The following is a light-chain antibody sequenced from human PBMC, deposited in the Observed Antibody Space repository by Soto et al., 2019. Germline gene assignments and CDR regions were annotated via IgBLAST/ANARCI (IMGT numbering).Light chain of an antibody. CDR2: VAS. Sequence: IQLTQTPSSLSASVGDSVTITCRASQDISYYLAWYQQKPGNAPKLLIYVASTLQSGVPSRFSGSGSGTDFTLTINRLQPGDFATYYCQQYNTYQGTFGQGTKVDIK. CDR1: QDISYY. V-gene: IGKV1-9*01. J-gene: IGKJ1*01. CDR3: QQYNTYQGT.